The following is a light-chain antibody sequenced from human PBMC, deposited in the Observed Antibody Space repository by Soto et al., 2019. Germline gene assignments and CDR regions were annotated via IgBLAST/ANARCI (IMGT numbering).Light chain of an antibody. CDR2: AAS. CDR3: QQSYSTPQVT. CDR1: QSISSY. V-gene: IGKV1-39*01. J-gene: IGKJ5*01. Sequence: MTQSPVTLSVSVGDRVTITCRASQSISSYLNWYQQKPGKAPKLLIYAASSLQSGVPSRFSGSGSGTDFTLTISSLQPEDFATYYCQQSYSTPQVTFGQGTRLEIK.